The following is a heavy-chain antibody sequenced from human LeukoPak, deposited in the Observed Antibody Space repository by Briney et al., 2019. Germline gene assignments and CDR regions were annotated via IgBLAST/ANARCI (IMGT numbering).Heavy chain of an antibody. D-gene: IGHD5-18*01. CDR1: GFTFD. Sequence: GGSLRLSCAASGFTFDMNWVRQVPGRGLEWVSGINWNGRITEYADSVKDRFTISRQNTKNSLYLYMNNLGGEDTALYFCARGSVQLWLRDTYYYMDAWGKGTTVTVSS. V-gene: IGHV3-20*04. CDR3: ARGSVQLWLRDTYYYMDA. J-gene: IGHJ6*03. CDR2: INWNGRIT.